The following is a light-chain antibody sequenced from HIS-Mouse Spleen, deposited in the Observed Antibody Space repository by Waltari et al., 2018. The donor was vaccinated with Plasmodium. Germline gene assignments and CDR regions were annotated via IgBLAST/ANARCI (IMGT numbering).Light chain of an antibody. CDR1: KLGDKS. V-gene: IGLV3-1*01. J-gene: IGLJ2*01. CDR2: QDS. CDR3: QAWDSSTVV. Sequence: SYELTQPPSVSVSPGQTASIPCSGDKLGDKSACWYQQKPGQSPVLVIDQDSKRPSGIPERFSGSNSGNTATLTISGTQAMDEADYYCQAWDSSTVVFGGGTKLTVL.